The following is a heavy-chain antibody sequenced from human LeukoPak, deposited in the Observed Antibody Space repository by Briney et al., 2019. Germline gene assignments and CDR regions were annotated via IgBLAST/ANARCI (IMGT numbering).Heavy chain of an antibody. CDR2: IHNSGRT. Sequence: SETLSLACSVSGGSVSSYYWSWVRQSPGKGLEWIGYIHNSGRTNYNPSLKSRVTGFVDTSKNQVSLRLSSVTAADTAVYYCARHGTISSESYFDYWGQGALVTVSS. D-gene: IGHD1-14*01. CDR3: ARHGTISSESYFDY. CDR1: GGSVSSYY. J-gene: IGHJ4*02. V-gene: IGHV4-59*08.